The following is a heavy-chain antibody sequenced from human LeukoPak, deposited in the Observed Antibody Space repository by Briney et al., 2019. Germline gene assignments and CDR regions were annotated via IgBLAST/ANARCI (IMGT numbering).Heavy chain of an antibody. V-gene: IGHV1-2*02. Sequence: ASVKVSCKASGYTFTSYYMHWVRQAPGQGLEWMGWINPNSGGTNYAQKFQGRVTMTRDTSISTAYMELSRLRSDDTAVYYCARGQYSSGWLFYMDVWGKGTTVTVSS. CDR1: GYTFTSYY. CDR2: INPNSGGT. J-gene: IGHJ6*03. CDR3: ARGQYSSGWLFYMDV. D-gene: IGHD6-19*01.